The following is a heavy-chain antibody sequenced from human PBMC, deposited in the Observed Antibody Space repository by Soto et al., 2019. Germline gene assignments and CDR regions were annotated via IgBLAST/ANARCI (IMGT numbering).Heavy chain of an antibody. D-gene: IGHD4-17*01. CDR1: GFHFSIYW. J-gene: IGHJ4*02. CDR2: INSDGSHT. CDR3: ARGGAYGDYRSDY. V-gene: IGHV3-74*01. Sequence: EVQLVESGGGVAQPGGSLRLSCAASGFHFSIYWMHWVRQAPGKGLVWVSRINSDGSHTDYADSVKGRFTISRDNANNTLYLHINRLGAEDTAVFYCARGGAYGDYRSDYWGQGTLVTVSS.